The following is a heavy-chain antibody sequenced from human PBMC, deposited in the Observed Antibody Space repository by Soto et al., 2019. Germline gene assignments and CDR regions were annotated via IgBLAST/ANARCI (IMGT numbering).Heavy chain of an antibody. Sequence: SETLSLTCTVSAASFSKYYWSWIRQPPGKGLEWIGYIYFNGNTNYNPSLKRRVTISIDTSKKQISLNLTSVADADTAVYYCASVTFGGVVLAHWGQGTLVTVS. J-gene: IGHJ4*02. V-gene: IGHV4-59*01. CDR2: IYFNGNT. CDR3: ASVTFGGVVLAH. D-gene: IGHD3-16*01. CDR1: AASFSKYY.